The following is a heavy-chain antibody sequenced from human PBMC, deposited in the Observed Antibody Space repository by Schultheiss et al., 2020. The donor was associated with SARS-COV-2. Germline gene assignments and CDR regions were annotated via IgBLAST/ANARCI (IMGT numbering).Heavy chain of an antibody. CDR1: GYTFTSYG. CDR2: IIVYSTNT. Sequence: ASVKVSCKASGYTFTSYGINWVRQAPGQGLEWRGWIIVYSTNTNSAQTFQGRVTITADESTSTAYMELSSLRSEDTAVYYCAIASYCGGGCSPHYYGLDVWGQGTTVTVSS. D-gene: IGHD2-21*02. J-gene: IGHJ6*02. V-gene: IGHV1-18*04. CDR3: AIASYCGGGCSPHYYGLDV.